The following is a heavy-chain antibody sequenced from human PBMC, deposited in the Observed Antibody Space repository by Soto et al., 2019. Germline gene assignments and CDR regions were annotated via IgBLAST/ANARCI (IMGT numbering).Heavy chain of an antibody. CDR3: VKDQAVVTPNYAFDV. CDR2: IDSNGGIT. CDR1: GCTFSNYV. J-gene: IGHJ3*01. Sequence: PGGSLRLSCSASGCTFSNYVMHWVRQAPGRGLEYVSAIDSNGGITYYADSVKGRFTISRDNSKNTLYLQMSSLWAEDTAVYYCVKDQAVVTPNYAFDVWGPGTMVTVSS. V-gene: IGHV3-64D*08. D-gene: IGHD2-21*02.